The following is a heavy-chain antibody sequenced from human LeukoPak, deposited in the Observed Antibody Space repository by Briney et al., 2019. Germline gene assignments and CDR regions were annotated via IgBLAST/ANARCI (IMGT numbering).Heavy chain of an antibody. CDR3: ARADRLHGGPYLIGP. Sequence: ASVKVSCKTSGYSFTDYYMHWVRQAPGQGLEWMGWINPNSGGTSSAQKFQGRVTMTRDTSITTVYMEVSWLTSGDTAIYYCARADRLHGGPYLIGPWGQGTLVTVSS. CDR1: GYSFTDYY. D-gene: IGHD2-21*01. V-gene: IGHV1-2*02. J-gene: IGHJ5*02. CDR2: INPNSGGT.